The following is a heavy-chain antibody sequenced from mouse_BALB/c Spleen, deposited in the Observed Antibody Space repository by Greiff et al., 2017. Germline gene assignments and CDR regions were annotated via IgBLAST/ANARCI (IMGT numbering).Heavy chain of an antibody. Sequence: QVHVKQSGAELAKPGASVKMSCKASGYTFTSYWMHWVKQRPGQGLEWIGYINPSTGYTEYNQKFKDKATLTADKSSSTAYMQLSSLTSEDSAVYYCAKSTGSYHDYWGQGTTLTVSS. D-gene: IGHD2-12*01. CDR3: AKSTGSYHDY. CDR1: GYTFTSYW. J-gene: IGHJ2*01. V-gene: IGHV1-7*01. CDR2: INPSTGYT.